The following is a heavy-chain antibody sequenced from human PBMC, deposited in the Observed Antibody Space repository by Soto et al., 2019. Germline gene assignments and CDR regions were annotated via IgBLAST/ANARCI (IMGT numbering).Heavy chain of an antibody. D-gene: IGHD3-10*01. CDR3: ARGRAYFGELSAFDI. V-gene: IGHV3-13*01. CDR2: IGSAGDT. J-gene: IGHJ3*02. CDR1: GFTFGSYD. Sequence: ESGGDWVQPGGSLRLSCAASGFTFGSYDMHWVRQVTGKSLEWVSAIGSAGDTYYAGSVKGRFTISRENAKNSLSLQMNSLRAADTAVYYCARGRAYFGELSAFDIWGQGTVVAVSS.